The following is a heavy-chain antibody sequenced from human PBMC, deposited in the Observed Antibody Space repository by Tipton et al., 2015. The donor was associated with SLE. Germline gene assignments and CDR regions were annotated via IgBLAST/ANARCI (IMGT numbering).Heavy chain of an antibody. D-gene: IGHD1-1*01. CDR2: MYQTGTT. CDR1: GYSISTGYY. V-gene: IGHV4-38-2*02. Sequence: TLSLTCTVSGYSISTGYYWGWIRQPPGKGLEWIGNMYQTGTTDYNPSLKSRVTISIDTSKNQFSLKLNAVTAADTAVYFCARRSVQEAFDIWGQGTMVTVSS. CDR3: ARRSVQEAFDI. J-gene: IGHJ3*02.